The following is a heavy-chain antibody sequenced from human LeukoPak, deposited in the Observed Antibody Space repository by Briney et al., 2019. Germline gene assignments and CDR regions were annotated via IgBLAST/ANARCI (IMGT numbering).Heavy chain of an antibody. CDR1: GGSISISSYH. Sequence: SETLSLTCTVSGGSISISSYHWGWIRQPPGKGLEWIGNIYNGGSTYYNSSLKSRITISVDTSKDQFSLKLTSVTAADTAVYYCARRGGSGRSFDYWGQGTLVTVSS. J-gene: IGHJ4*02. CDR2: IYNGGST. D-gene: IGHD3-10*01. V-gene: IGHV4-39*01. CDR3: ARRGGSGRSFDY.